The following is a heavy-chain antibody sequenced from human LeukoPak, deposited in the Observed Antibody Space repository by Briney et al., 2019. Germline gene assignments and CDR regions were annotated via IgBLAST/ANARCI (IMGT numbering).Heavy chain of an antibody. CDR3: AREDWGLKAFDI. CDR1: GGSISSGIYY. D-gene: IGHD7-27*01. J-gene: IGHJ3*02. V-gene: IGHV4-31*03. CDR2: ISYGGIT. Sequence: SETLSLTCTVSGGSISSGIYYWSWIRQHPGKGLEWIGYISYGGITYYNPSLKGRLTISVDTSKRQFSLKLSSVTAADTAVYYCAREDWGLKAFDIWGQGTMVTVSS.